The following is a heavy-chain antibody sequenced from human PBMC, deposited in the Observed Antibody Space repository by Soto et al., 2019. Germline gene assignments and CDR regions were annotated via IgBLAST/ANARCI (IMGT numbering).Heavy chain of an antibody. Sequence: GGSLRLSCAASGFTFSNAWMSWVRQAPGKGLEWVGRIKSKTDGGTTDYAAPVKGRFTISRDDSKNTLYLQMNSLKTEDTAVYYCTTALMITFGGARFDYWGQGTLVTVSS. V-gene: IGHV3-15*01. CDR2: IKSKTDGGTT. D-gene: IGHD3-16*01. CDR3: TTALMITFGGARFDY. CDR1: GFTFSNAW. J-gene: IGHJ4*02.